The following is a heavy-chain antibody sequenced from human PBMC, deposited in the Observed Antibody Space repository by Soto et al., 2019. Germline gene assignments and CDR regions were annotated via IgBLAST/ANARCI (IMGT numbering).Heavy chain of an antibody. J-gene: IGHJ6*02. V-gene: IGHV4-59*01. D-gene: IGHD6-13*01. CDR1: GGSISSYY. CDR3: ARVGSSWYRGYYYYGMDV. Sequence: SETLSLTCTVSGGSISSYYWSWIRQPPGRGLEWIGYIYYSGSTNYNPSLKSRVTISVDTSKNQFSLKLSSVTAADTAVYYCARVGSSWYRGYYYYGMDVWGQGTTVTVSS. CDR2: IYYSGST.